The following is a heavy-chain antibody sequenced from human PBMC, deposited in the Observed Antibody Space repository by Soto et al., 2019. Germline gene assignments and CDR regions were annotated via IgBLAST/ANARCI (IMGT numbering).Heavy chain of an antibody. V-gene: IGHV3-53*01. J-gene: IGHJ4*02. CDR2: IYGGGAT. CDR3: ARSSNWKYFFDS. D-gene: IGHD1-20*01. Sequence: QPGGSLRLSCVASGFSVSGTYMAWVRQAPGKGLQWVSVIYGGGATYYVDSVKGRFTISIDKANNTLSLEMNSLRVEDTALYYCARSSNWKYFFDSWGQGTLVTVSS. CDR1: GFSVSGTY.